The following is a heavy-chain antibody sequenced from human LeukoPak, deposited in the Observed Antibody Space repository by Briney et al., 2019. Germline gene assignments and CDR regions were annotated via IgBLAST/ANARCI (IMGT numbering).Heavy chain of an antibody. CDR3: VRGRSEWERANWYFDL. V-gene: IGHV4-34*01. D-gene: IGHD1-26*01. CDR2: INHSGST. J-gene: IGHJ2*01. CDR1: GGSFSGYY. Sequence: SETLSLTCAVYGGSFSGYYWSWIRQPPGKGLEWIGEINHSGSTNYNPSLKSRVTISVDTSKNQFSLKLTSVTAADTAVYYCVRGRSEWERANWYFDLWGRGSLVTISS.